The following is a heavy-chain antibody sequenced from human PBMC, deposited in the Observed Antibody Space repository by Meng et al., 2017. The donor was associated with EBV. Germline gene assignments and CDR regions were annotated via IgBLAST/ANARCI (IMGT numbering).Heavy chain of an antibody. V-gene: IGHV1-3*01. J-gene: IGHJ4*02. CDR3: VRGPPVGVPGPGDY. CDR2: INVGVSHT. CDR1: GYAFTSYI. Sequence: VVSAAEAMTPVSYVSVSCKDSGYAFTSYILQWGGQAPEQRREWYERINVGVSHTKYTQKFKGRVTISSDTSATTGYMELSSLRSEDTAVYNCVRGPPVGVPGPGDYWGQGTLVTVSS. D-gene: IGHD2-21*01.